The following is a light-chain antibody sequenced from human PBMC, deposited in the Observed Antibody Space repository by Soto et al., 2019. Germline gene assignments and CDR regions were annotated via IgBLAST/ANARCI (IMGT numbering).Light chain of an antibody. V-gene: IGKV1-9*01. CDR3: QQHNTYPIT. CDR1: QGISSY. J-gene: IGKJ5*01. CDR2: GAS. Sequence: IQLTQSPSSLSASVGDRVTITCRASQGISSYLAWYQQKPGKAPKLLIYGASTLEGGVPFRFSGSGSGTDFTLIISSVQPEDFATYYCQQHNTYPITFGQGTRLEIK.